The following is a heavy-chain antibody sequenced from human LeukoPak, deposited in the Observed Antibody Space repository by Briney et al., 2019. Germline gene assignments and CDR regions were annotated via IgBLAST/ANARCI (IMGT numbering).Heavy chain of an antibody. Sequence: GGSMRLSCAASGVTFSSNAMHWVRQAPGKGLEWVAVISYDGSNKYYADSVKGRFTISRDNSKNTLYLQMNSLRAEDTAVYYCARTTGAFVVVPAAIFDWGQGTLVTVSS. CDR2: ISYDGSNK. D-gene: IGHD2-2*02. CDR3: ARTTGAFVVVPAAIFD. V-gene: IGHV3-30-3*01. CDR1: GVTFSSNA. J-gene: IGHJ4*02.